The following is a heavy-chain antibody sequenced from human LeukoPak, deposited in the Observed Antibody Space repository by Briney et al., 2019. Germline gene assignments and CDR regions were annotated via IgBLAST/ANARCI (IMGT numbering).Heavy chain of an antibody. CDR1: GYTFTGYY. D-gene: IGHD4-11*01. V-gene: IGHV1-2*02. J-gene: IGHJ4*02. Sequence: GASVKVSCRASGYTFTGYYMHWVRQAPGQGLEWMGWINPNSGDTNYAQKFQGRVTMTRDKSTSTAYMELSRLRSDDTAVYYCARTTFDYSFDYWGQGTLVTASS. CDR2: INPNSGDT. CDR3: ARTTFDYSFDY.